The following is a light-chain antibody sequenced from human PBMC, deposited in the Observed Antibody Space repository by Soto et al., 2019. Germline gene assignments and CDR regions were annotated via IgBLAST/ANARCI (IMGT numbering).Light chain of an antibody. Sequence: DIVLTQSPGTLSLSPGDRATLSCRASQSVSSGYLAWYQQKPGQAPMLLIHGTSSRAAGIPDRFSGSGSGTDFTLTISRLEPEDFAVYFCQQYGRSPRTFGQGTKVEI. CDR3: QQYGRSPRT. V-gene: IGKV3-20*01. CDR2: GTS. J-gene: IGKJ1*01. CDR1: QSVSSGY.